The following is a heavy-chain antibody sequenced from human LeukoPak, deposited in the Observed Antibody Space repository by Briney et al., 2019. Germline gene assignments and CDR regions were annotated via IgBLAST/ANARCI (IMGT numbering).Heavy chain of an antibody. CDR1: GYIFTSYW. Sequence: GESLKISCQGSGYIFTSYWIAWVRPVPGKGLEWMGIIYPGDSDTRYSPSFQGQVTLSADKSIRTAYLQWSSLKASDTAMYYCARLHATAFDIWGQGTMVTVSS. J-gene: IGHJ3*02. V-gene: IGHV5-51*01. CDR2: IYPGDSDT. CDR3: ARLHATAFDI.